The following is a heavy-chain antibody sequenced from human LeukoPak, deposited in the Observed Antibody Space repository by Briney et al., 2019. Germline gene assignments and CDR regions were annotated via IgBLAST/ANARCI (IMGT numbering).Heavy chain of an antibody. V-gene: IGHV4-34*01. J-gene: IGHJ3*02. Sequence: PSETLSLTCAVYGGSFSGYYWSWLRQPPGKGLEWIGEINHSGSTNYNPSLKSRVTISVDTSKNQFSLKLSSVTAADMAVYYWARFVRGRRAFDIWGQGTMVTVSS. D-gene: IGHD6-6*01. CDR3: ARFVRGRRAFDI. CDR2: INHSGST. CDR1: GGSFSGYY.